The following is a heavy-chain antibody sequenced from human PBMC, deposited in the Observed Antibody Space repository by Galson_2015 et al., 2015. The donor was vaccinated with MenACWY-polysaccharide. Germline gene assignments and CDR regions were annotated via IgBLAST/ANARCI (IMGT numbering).Heavy chain of an antibody. CDR2: TSGSGSNT. D-gene: IGHD3-22*01. CDR3: AKAHYDSSGYGLPEI. J-gene: IGHJ3*02. Sequence: SLRLSCAASGFTFNIYDMSWVRQAPGKGLGWVSGTSGSGSNTFYADSVKGRFTMSRDNSQNTLYLQMNSLRAEDTAIYFCAKAHYDSSGYGLPEIWGQGTMVTVSS. V-gene: IGHV3-23*01. CDR1: GFTFNIYD.